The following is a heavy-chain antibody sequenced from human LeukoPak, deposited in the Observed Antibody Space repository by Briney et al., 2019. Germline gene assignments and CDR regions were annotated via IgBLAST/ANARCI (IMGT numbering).Heavy chain of an antibody. D-gene: IGHD4-17*01. J-gene: IGHJ3*02. V-gene: IGHV4-30-2*01. CDR1: GGSVSVYS. CDR2: IYHSGST. Sequence: PSQTLSPACAVYGGSVSVYSCSWIRQPPGKCLEWIVYIYHSGSTYYNPSLKSRVTISVDRSKNQFSLKLSSVTAADTAVYYCARVVVDPWDYGDYVNAFDIWGQGTMVTVSS. CDR3: ARVVVDPWDYGDYVNAFDI.